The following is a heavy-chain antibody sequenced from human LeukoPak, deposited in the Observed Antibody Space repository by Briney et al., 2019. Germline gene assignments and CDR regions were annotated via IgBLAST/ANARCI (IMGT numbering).Heavy chain of an antibody. CDR3: AKLVSSGWYYDY. V-gene: IGHV4-59*08. Sequence: SETLSLTCTVSGGSISSNYWSWIRPPPGKGLETIGYIYYSGSTNYHPSLKSRVTMSVDTSKNQFSLRVSSVTAADTAVYYCAKLVSSGWYYDYWGQGTLVTVSS. CDR1: GGSISSNY. J-gene: IGHJ4*02. CDR2: IYYSGST. D-gene: IGHD6-19*01.